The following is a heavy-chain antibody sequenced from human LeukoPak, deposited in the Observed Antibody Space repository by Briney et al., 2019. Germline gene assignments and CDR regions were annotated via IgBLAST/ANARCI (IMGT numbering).Heavy chain of an antibody. CDR2: IYPDDSDT. D-gene: IGHD3-10*01. CDR3: AREGWFGESSFAY. J-gene: IGHJ4*02. CDR1: GYSFTSYW. V-gene: IGHV5-51*01. Sequence: GESLKISCKGSGYSFTSYWIGWVRQMPGKGLELMEIIYPDDSDTRYSPSFEGQVTITVDKSINTAYLQWSSLKASDSAIYYCAREGWFGESSFAYWGQGTLVTVSS.